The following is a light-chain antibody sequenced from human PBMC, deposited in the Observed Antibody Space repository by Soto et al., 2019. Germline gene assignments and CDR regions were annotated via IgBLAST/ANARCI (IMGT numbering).Light chain of an antibody. CDR2: DVS. J-gene: IGLJ1*01. V-gene: IGLV2-14*01. Sequence: SVLTQPASVSGSPGQSITISCTGTSSDVGGYNYVSWCQQHPGKAPKFMIYDVSNRPSGVSNRFSGSKSGNTASLTISGLQAEDEADYYCCSYTTSNTRQIVFGTGTKVTVL. CDR3: CSYTTSNTRQIV. CDR1: SSDVGGYNY.